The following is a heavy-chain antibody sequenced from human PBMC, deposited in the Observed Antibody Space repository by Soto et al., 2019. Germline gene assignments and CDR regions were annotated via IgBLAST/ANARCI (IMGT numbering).Heavy chain of an antibody. CDR3: ARGGCSGGSCQNY. Sequence: QVQLQESGPGLVKPSQTLSLTCTVSGGSISSGGYYWSWIRQHPGKGLEWIGYIYYSGSTYYNPSLKSRVTISVDTSKNQCSLKLSSVTAADTAVYYCARGGCSGGSCQNYWGQGTLVTVSS. CDR2: IYYSGST. D-gene: IGHD2-15*01. V-gene: IGHV4-31*03. CDR1: GGSISSGGYY. J-gene: IGHJ4*02.